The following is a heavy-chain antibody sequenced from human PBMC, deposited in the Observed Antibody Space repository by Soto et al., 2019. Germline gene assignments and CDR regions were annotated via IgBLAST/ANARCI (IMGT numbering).Heavy chain of an antibody. CDR2: IYWDDGK. J-gene: IGHJ5*02. V-gene: IGHV2-5*02. CDR1: GFSLSTSGVG. CDR3: AHRRSTYYYDSTFDP. Sequence: QITLKESGPTLVKPTQTLTLTCTFSGFSLSTSGVGVGWIRQPPGKALEWLALIYWDDGKRYSPSLKSRLAIPKATSKTEVVRTMTNMDPVDTATYYCAHRRSTYYYDSTFDPWGQGNLGTVSS. D-gene: IGHD3-22*01.